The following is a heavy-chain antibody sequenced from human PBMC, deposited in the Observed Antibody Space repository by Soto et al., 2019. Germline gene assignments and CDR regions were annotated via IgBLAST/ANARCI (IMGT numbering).Heavy chain of an antibody. CDR1: GGTFSSYA. CDR2: IIPIFGTA. D-gene: IGHD1-26*01. J-gene: IGHJ2*01. Sequence: QVQLVQSGAEVKKPGSSVKVSCKASGGTFSSYAISWVRQAPGHGLEWMGGIIPIFGTANYAQKFQGRVTITADDSTTTAYMELSSQRSDDTAVYYCARGDPNGGTHGYFDLGVGGTLVTVSP. V-gene: IGHV1-69*12. CDR3: ARGDPNGGTHGYFDL.